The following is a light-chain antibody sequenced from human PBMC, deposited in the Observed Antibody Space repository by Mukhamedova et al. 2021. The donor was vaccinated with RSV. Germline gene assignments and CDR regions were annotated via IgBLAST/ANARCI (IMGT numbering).Light chain of an antibody. V-gene: IGKV1-33*01. CDR3: QHYQNLPA. CDR2: DAS. J-gene: IGKJ4*01. Sequence: WYQRRVHGKAPKLLIHDASILETGVPPRFSGSGSGTDFSLTVSSLQPEDIATYYCQHYQNLPAFGGGTKVEIK.